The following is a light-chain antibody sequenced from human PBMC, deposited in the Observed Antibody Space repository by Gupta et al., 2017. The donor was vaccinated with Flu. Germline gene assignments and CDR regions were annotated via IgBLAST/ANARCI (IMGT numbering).Light chain of an antibody. V-gene: IGKV3-20*01. CDR2: GAS. Sequence: PGERATLSCRASQFVSSTYLAWYQLKPGQAPRLLIYGASNRATGTPDRFAGSGSGTDFTLDISRLEPEDFAVYYCHQFGRSPWTFGQGTNVEVK. J-gene: IGKJ1*01. CDR1: QFVSSTY. CDR3: HQFGRSPWT.